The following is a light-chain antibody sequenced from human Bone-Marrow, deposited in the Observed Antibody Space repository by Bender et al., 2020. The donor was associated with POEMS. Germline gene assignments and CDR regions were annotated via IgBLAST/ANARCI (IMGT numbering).Light chain of an antibody. CDR2: KDT. J-gene: IGLJ3*02. V-gene: IGLV3-21*02. CDR1: NIGSKN. CDR3: QVWDHITDQSV. Sequence: SYVLTQSPSVSAAPGQTARITCGGNNIGSKNVHWYQQMPGQAPVLVMSKDTQRPSGIPERFSGSSSENTATLTISRVEVGDEADYYCQVWDHITDQSVFGGGTKLTVL.